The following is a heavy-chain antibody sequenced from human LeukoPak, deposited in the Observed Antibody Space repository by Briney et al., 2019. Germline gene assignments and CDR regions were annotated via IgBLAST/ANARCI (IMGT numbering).Heavy chain of an antibody. J-gene: IGHJ4*02. CDR2: INHSGST. CDR1: GGSFSGYY. Sequence: PSETLSLTCAVYGGSFSGYYWSWIRQPPGKGLEWIGEINHSGSTNYNPSLKSRVTISVDTSKNQFSLKLSSVTAADTAVYYCARHDTYCSGGSCYGWGQGTLVTVSS. D-gene: IGHD2-15*01. V-gene: IGHV4-34*01. CDR3: ARHDTYCSGGSCYG.